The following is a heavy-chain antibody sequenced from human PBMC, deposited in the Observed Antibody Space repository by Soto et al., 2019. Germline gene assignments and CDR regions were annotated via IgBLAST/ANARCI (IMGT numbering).Heavy chain of an antibody. Sequence: GSLRLCCAASGFTFSSYEMHWVREAPEKGLEWVSYISGSSDTRYIADSVKGRFTISRDNAKNSLYLQMNSLRAEDTAVYYCARATGYTNYGLDYWGEGALVTVSS. J-gene: IGHJ4*02. CDR2: ISGSSDTR. D-gene: IGHD2-8*01. CDR3: ARATGYTNYGLDY. CDR1: GFTFSSYE. V-gene: IGHV3-48*03.